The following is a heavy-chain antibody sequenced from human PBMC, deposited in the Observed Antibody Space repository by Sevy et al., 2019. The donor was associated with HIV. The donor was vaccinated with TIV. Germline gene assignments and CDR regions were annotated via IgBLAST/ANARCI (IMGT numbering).Heavy chain of an antibody. V-gene: IGHV3-30-3*01. CDR2: ISYDGSNK. CDR1: GFTFSSYA. Sequence: GGSLRLSCAASGFTFSSYAMHWVRQAPGKGLEWVAVISYDGSNKYYADSVKGRFTISRDNSKNTLYLQMNSLRAEDTAVYYWARGRRITMMVVGGGGFDIWGQGTMVTVSS. CDR3: ARGRRITMMVVGGGGFDI. D-gene: IGHD3-22*01. J-gene: IGHJ3*02.